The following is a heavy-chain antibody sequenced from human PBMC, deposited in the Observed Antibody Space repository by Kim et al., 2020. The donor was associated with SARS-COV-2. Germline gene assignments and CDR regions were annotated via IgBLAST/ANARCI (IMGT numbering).Heavy chain of an antibody. CDR1: GGTFSSYA. J-gene: IGHJ4*02. V-gene: IGHV1-69*04. D-gene: IGHD2-2*01. CDR3: ARDNIVVVPAAPFDY. CDR2: IIPILGIA. Sequence: SVKVSCKASGGTFSSYAISWVRQAPGQGLEWMGRIIPILGIANYAQKFQGRVTITADKSTSTAYMELSSLRSEDTAVYYCARDNIVVVPAAPFDYWGQGTLVTVSS.